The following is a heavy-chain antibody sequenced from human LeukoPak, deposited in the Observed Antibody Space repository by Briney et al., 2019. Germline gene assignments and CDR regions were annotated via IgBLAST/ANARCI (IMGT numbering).Heavy chain of an antibody. V-gene: IGHV3-23*01. D-gene: IGHD4-17*01. CDR3: ARAIDYGHDY. CDR1: GFTFCSYD. CDR2: ISGSGDST. J-gene: IGHJ4*02. Sequence: GGSVRLSCAASGFTFCSYDMLWVRQAPGKGLVGVSDISGSGDSTYYADSVKGRFTISRDNSKNTLYLQMNSLRAEDTAVYYCARAIDYGHDYWGQGTLVTVSS.